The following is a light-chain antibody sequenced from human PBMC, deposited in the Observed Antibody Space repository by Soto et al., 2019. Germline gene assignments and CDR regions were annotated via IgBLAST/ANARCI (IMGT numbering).Light chain of an antibody. CDR2: DVS. CDR3: SSYTSSITLV. CDR1: SSDVGSYDY. J-gene: IGLJ1*01. V-gene: IGLV2-14*01. Sequence: HSALTQPASVSVSPGQSITISCTGTSSDVGSYDYVSWYQQHPGKAPQLMIYDVSDRPSGVSNRFSGSKSGNTASLTISGLQAEDEANYYCSSYTSSITLVFGTGTKVTVL.